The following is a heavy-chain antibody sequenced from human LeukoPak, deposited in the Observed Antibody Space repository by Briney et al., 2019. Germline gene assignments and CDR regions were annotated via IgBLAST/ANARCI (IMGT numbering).Heavy chain of an antibody. V-gene: IGHV1-18*01. CDR1: GYTFTSYG. D-gene: IGHD3-22*01. Sequence: GASVKVSCKASGYTFTSYGISWVRQAPGQGLEWMGWISAYNGYTKYAQKFQGRVTMTRDTSTSTAYMELRSLRSDDTAVDFCARDGHRMYYYESSDYRFDSWGQGTLVTVSS. CDR2: ISAYNGYT. J-gene: IGHJ4*02. CDR3: ARDGHRMYYYESSDYRFDS.